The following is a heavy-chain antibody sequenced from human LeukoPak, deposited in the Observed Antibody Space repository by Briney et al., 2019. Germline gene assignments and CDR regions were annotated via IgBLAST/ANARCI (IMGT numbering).Heavy chain of an antibody. CDR2: IIPILGIA. Sequence: SVKVSCKASGGTFSSYAISWVRQAPGQGLEWMGRIIPILGIANYAQKFQGRVTITADKSTSTAYMELSSLRSEDTAVYYCASLVAYCGGDCYSRDYWGQGTLVTVSS. V-gene: IGHV1-69*04. CDR3: ASLVAYCGGDCYSRDY. D-gene: IGHD2-21*02. J-gene: IGHJ4*02. CDR1: GGTFSSYA.